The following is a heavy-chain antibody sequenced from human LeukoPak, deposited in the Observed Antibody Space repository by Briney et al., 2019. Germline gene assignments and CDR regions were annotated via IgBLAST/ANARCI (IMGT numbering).Heavy chain of an antibody. D-gene: IGHD6-13*01. J-gene: IGHJ4*02. V-gene: IGHV4-39*07. CDR1: GGSISSSSYY. Sequence: PSETLSLTCTVSGGSISSSSYYWGWIRQPPGKGLEWIGSIYYSGSTYYNPSLKSRVTISVDTSKNQFSLKLSSVTAADTAVYYCASTGIAAAEPHFDYWGQGTLVTVSS. CDR3: ASTGIAAAEPHFDY. CDR2: IYYSGST.